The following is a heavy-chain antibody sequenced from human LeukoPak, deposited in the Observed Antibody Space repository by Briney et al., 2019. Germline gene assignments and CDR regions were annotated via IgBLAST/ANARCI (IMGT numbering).Heavy chain of an antibody. CDR1: GGSISSSSYC. CDR3: ARRFRGGFDY. J-gene: IGHJ4*02. D-gene: IGHD3-10*01. V-gene: IGHV4-39*01. CDR2: IYYSGST. Sequence: SETLSLTCTVSGGSISSSSYCWGWIRQPPGKGLEWIGSIYYSGSTYYNPSLKSRLTMSVDTSTNQFSLRLSSVTAADTAVYYCARRFRGGFDYWGQGTLVTVSS.